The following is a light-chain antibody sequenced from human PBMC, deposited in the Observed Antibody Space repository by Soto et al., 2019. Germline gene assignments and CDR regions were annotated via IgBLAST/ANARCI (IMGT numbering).Light chain of an antibody. CDR3: ASWDDSLSAWV. CDR1: SSNIGSNF. V-gene: IGLV1-47*01. J-gene: IGLJ3*02. CDR2: RNN. Sequence: QPVLTQPPSASGTPGQRVSISCSGSSSNIGSNFVYWYQLLPGTAPKLLIYRNNQRPSGVPDRFSGSKSGTSASLAISGLRSGDEADYYCASWDDSLSAWVFGGGTKLTVL.